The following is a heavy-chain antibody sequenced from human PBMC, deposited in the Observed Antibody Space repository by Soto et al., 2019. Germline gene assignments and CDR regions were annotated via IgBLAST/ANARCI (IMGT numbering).Heavy chain of an antibody. Sequence: GASVKVSCKASGGTFSSYAISWVRQAPGQGLEWMGGIIPIFGTANYAQKFQGRVTITADESTSTAYMELSSLRSEDTAVYYCAXXXXAXGVNYWGQGXXVTXXS. CDR3: AXXXXAXGVNY. CDR1: GGTFSSYA. CDR2: IIPIFGTA. J-gene: IGHJ4*02. V-gene: IGHV1-69*13. D-gene: IGHD2-8*01.